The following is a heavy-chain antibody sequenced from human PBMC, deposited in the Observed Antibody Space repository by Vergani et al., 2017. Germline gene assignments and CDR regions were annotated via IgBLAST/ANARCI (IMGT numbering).Heavy chain of an antibody. CDR3: ATKGCSTHGCHIGYFKV. CDR2: MTYDGTQK. CDR1: GFTSSYYG. D-gene: IGHD2-15*01. J-gene: IGHJ1*01. Sequence: QVQLVESGGGVVQPGRSLRLSCVVSGFTSSYYGMHWVRQAPGQGLELVAVMTYDGTQKYYADSVKGRFTISRDNSKSTLYLQMNSLRAEDTAVYYCATKGCSTHGCHIGYFKVWGQGTLVTVSS. V-gene: IGHV3-30*03.